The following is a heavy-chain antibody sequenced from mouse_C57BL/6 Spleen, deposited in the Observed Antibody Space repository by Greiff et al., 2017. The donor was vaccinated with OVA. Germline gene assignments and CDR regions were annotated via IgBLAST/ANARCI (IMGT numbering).Heavy chain of an antibody. CDR3: TTDYYGSRFAY. V-gene: IGHV14-4*01. Sequence: EVQLQQSGAELVRPGASVKLSCTASGFNIKDDYMHWVKQRPEQGLEWIGWIDPENGDTEYASQFQGKATITADTSSNTAYLQLSSLTSEDTAVYYCTTDYYGSRFAYWGQGTLVTVSA. CDR1: GFNIKDDY. J-gene: IGHJ3*01. CDR2: IDPENGDT. D-gene: IGHD1-1*01.